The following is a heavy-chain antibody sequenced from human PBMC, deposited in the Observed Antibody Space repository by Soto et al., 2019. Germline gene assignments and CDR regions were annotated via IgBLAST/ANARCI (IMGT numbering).Heavy chain of an antibody. CDR2: TIPMFGTT. J-gene: IGHJ6*02. D-gene: IGHD3-22*01. V-gene: IGHV1-69*12. CDR1: GGTFNSYA. CDR3: TRCGIRYHSIGYYLGIDGMDV. Sequence: QVQLVQSGAEVKKPESSVRVSCKASGGTFNSYAITWVRQAPVQGLEWMGGTIPMFGTTNYAEKFQGRVTITADESTNTAYMELSSLRSEDTAVYYCTRCGIRYHSIGYYLGIDGMDVWGQGTTVIVSS.